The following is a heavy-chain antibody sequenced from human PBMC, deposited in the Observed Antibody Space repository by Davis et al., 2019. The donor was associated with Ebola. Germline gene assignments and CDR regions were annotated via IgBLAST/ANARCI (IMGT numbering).Heavy chain of an antibody. V-gene: IGHV1-69*06. D-gene: IGHD2-15*01. Sequence: SVTVSCKASRGTFRSYAISWLRQAPGQGLEWMGGIIPIFGTANYAQKFQGRVTITADKSTSTAYMELSSLRSEDTAVYYCAGDYCSGGSCYPLVDPWGQGTLVTVSS. CDR2: IIPIFGTA. CDR1: RGTFRSYA. J-gene: IGHJ5*02. CDR3: AGDYCSGGSCYPLVDP.